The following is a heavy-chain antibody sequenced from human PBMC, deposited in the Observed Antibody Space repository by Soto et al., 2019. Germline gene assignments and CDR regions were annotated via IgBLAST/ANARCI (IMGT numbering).Heavy chain of an antibody. Sequence: VWSLILSCTASGFSVSDYSVNWVRQAPGKGLEWISYISTGDLILYADSVKGRFTIARDIAKNSLYLQMDSLRDEDSAVYYCATWAIAVGGEGFWGQGTLVTVSS. CDR2: ISTGDLI. CDR3: ATWAIAVGGEGF. J-gene: IGHJ4*02. CDR1: GFSVSDYS. V-gene: IGHV3-48*02. D-gene: IGHD2-21*01.